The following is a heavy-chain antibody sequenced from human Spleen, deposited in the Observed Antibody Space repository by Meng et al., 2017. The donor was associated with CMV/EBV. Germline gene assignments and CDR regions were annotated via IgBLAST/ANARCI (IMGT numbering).Heavy chain of an antibody. V-gene: IGHV3-30*02. D-gene: IGHD5-18*01. Sequence: GESLKISCAASGFTFRSHGMHWVRQAPGKGLEWVAFIRYDGSDVHYVDSVKGRFTISRDNSKNTLDLQMNRLRGEDTAVYYCAKLKGVDTAVVPPSWGQGTLVTVSS. J-gene: IGHJ4*02. CDR3: AKLKGVDTAVVPPS. CDR2: IRYDGSDV. CDR1: GFTFRSHG.